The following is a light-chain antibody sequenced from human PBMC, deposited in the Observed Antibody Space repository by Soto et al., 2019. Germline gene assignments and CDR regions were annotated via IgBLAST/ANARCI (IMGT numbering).Light chain of an antibody. CDR2: GAS. CDR3: QQYDNWPLT. J-gene: IGKJ4*01. CDR1: HSVRSN. Sequence: EIVLTQSPATLSVSPGERATLSCRASHSVRSNLAWYQQKPGQSPRLLIYGASTRATGIPARFSGSGSGTEFTLTISRLQSEDFAVYYCQQYDNWPLTFGEGTKVDIK. V-gene: IGKV3-15*01.